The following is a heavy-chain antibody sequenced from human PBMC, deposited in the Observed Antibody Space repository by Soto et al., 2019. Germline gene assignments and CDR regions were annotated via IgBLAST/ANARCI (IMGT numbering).Heavy chain of an antibody. V-gene: IGHV3-15*01. CDR3: TTAGNTNWNYVGMVYYYYYYGMDV. J-gene: IGHJ6*02. CDR1: GFTFSNAW. Sequence: EVQLVESGGGLVKPGGSLRLSCAASGFTFSNAWMSWVRQAPGKGLEWVGRIKSKTDGGTTDYAAPGKGRFTISRDDSKNTLSLQMNSLKTEDTAVYYCTTAGNTNWNYVGMVYYYYYYGMDVWGQGTTVTVSS. CDR2: IKSKTDGGTT. D-gene: IGHD1-7*01.